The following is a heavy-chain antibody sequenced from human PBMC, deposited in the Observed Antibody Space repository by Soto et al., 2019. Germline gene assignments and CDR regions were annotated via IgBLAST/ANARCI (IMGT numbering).Heavy chain of an antibody. Sequence: QVQLQESGPGLVEPSETLSLTCTVSGGSISRYCGSWIRQAPGKGLEWIGYIYYSGSTNYNPSLQRRVTITVDTSKHQLTLKLSSVTAADTAEYYWARTRYCSGGSCYYSDYWGQGTLVTVSS. J-gene: IGHJ4*02. CDR3: ARTRYCSGGSCYYSDY. CDR1: GGSISRYC. CDR2: IYYSGST. V-gene: IGHV4-59*01. D-gene: IGHD2-15*01.